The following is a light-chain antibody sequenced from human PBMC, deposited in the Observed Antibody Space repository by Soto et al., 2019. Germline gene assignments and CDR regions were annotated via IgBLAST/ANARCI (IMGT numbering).Light chain of an antibody. J-gene: IGKJ1*01. CDR1: QNIRNY. CDR2: AAS. V-gene: IGKV1-39*01. Sequence: IHMSQYPSSKSPSVGESVTITCRASQNIRNYLNWYQQKPGRAPKILIYAASSLQSGVPSRFSGGGSGTDFTLTITSLQPEDFATYYCQQSYSSPWTFGQGTKVDI. CDR3: QQSYSSPWT.